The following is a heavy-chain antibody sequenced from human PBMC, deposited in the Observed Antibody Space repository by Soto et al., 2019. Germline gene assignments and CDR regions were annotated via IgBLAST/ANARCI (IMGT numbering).Heavy chain of an antibody. V-gene: IGHV1-2*04. CDR1: GYTLTRYY. CDR2: INPNSGGT. J-gene: IGHJ6*02. Sequence: SVKVSCKASGYTLTRYYMHWVRQAPGQGLEWMGWINPNSGGTNYAQKFQGWVTMTRDTSISTAYMELSRLRSDDTAVYYCARGRGSARPRDYYGMDVWGQGTTVTVSS. CDR3: ARGRGSARPRDYYGMDV. D-gene: IGHD6-6*01.